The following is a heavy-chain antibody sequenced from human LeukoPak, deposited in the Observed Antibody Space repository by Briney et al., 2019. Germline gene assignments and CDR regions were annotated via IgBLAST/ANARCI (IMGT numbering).Heavy chain of an antibody. D-gene: IGHD3-9*01. Sequence: PSETLSLTCAVYGGSFSGYYWSWIRQPPGKGLEWLGEINHSVSTNYNPSLKSRVTISVDKSKNQFSLKLSSVTAADTAVYYCSRRGTGYDILTGYYPYYFDYWGQGTLVTVSS. CDR3: SRRGTGYDILTGYYPYYFDY. V-gene: IGHV4-34*01. CDR1: GGSFSGYY. J-gene: IGHJ4*02. CDR2: INHSVST.